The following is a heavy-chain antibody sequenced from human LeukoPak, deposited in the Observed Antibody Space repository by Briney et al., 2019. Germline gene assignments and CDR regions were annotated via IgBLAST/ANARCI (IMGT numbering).Heavy chain of an antibody. CDR2: IGNTET. V-gene: IGHV3-23*01. J-gene: IGHJ4*02. D-gene: IGHD5-18*01. CDR3: AKDWIQFNRVFDCFDS. Sequence: GGSLRLSCATSGFPFETNAMSWVRQAPGKGLEWVATIGNTETFYADSVTGRFTISRDNSKNTVNLQMNRLRVEDTTIYYCAKDWIQFNRVFDCFDSWGQGTLVTVSS. CDR1: GFPFETNA.